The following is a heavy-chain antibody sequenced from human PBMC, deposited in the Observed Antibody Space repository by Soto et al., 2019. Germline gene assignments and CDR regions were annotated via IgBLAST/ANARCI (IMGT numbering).Heavy chain of an antibody. V-gene: IGHV1-69*01. Sequence: QVELVPAGAEVKKPGSSVKVSCKASGGNFITFAISWVRQAPGQGLEWMGEIIPISSTTKSAHKFQDRVTISADGSSSTVHMELRSLKAEDTAIYFCAKKLGIDPVGSYGLDVWGQGTTVTVSS. CDR2: IIPISSTT. CDR1: GGNFITFA. D-gene: IGHD7-27*01. J-gene: IGHJ6*02. CDR3: AKKLGIDPVGSYGLDV.